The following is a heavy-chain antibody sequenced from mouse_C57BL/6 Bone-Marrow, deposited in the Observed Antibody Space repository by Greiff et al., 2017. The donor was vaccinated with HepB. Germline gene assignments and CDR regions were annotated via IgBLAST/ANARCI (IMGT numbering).Heavy chain of an antibody. Sequence: VQLQQSGAELVKPGASVKLSCKASGYTFTSYWMQWVKQRPGQGLEWIGEIDPSDSYTNYNQKFKGKATLTVDTSSSTAYMQLSSLTSEDSAVYYCARRGNYDYDGAWFAYWGQGTLVTVSA. CDR1: GYTFTSYW. V-gene: IGHV1-50*01. D-gene: IGHD2-4*01. J-gene: IGHJ3*01. CDR2: IDPSDSYT. CDR3: ARRGNYDYDGAWFAY.